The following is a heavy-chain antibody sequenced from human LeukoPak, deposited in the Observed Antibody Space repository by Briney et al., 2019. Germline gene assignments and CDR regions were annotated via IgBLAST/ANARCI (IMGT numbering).Heavy chain of an antibody. J-gene: IGHJ5*02. CDR2: ISSSSSYI. D-gene: IGHD5/OR15-5a*01. Sequence: GGSLRLSCAASGFTFSSYSMNWVRQAPGKGLEWVSSISSSSSYIYYADSVKGRFTISRDNAKNSLYLQMNSLRAEDTAVYYCARDLRRYSVFAPVSFGPWGQGTLVTVSS. CDR1: GFTFSSYS. V-gene: IGHV3-21*01. CDR3: ARDLRRYSVFAPVSFGP.